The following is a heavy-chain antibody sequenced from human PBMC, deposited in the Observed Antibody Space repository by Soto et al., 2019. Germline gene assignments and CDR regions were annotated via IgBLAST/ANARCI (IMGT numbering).Heavy chain of an antibody. CDR1: GYTFISYG. J-gene: IGHJ5*02. CDR2: ISAYNGNT. Sequence: ASVKVSCKASGYTFISYGLTWVRQAPGQGLEWMGWISAYNGNTNYAQKLQGRVTMTTDTSTSTAYMELRSLRSDDTAVYYCARIVGADRRWFDPWGQGTLVTVSS. CDR3: ARIVGADRRWFDP. V-gene: IGHV1-18*01. D-gene: IGHD1-26*01.